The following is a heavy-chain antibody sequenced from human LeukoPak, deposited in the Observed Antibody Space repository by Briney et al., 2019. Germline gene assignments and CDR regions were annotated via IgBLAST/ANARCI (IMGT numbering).Heavy chain of an antibody. D-gene: IGHD2-15*01. CDR2: ISSDSTTT. Sequence: GGSLRLSCGGSGFTFNSYSLNWVRQAPGKGLEWGSYISSDSTTTYYADSVKGRFTISRDTAKNSLYLQMNSLRAEDTAIYYCASLCSGGTCFTPYWGQGTLVTVSS. CDR1: GFTFNSYS. J-gene: IGHJ4*02. V-gene: IGHV3-48*01. CDR3: ASLCSGGTCFTPY.